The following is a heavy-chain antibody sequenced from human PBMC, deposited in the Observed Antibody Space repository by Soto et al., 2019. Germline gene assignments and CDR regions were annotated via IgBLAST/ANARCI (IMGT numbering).Heavy chain of an antibody. J-gene: IGHJ4*02. V-gene: IGHV3-23*01. CDR2: ISGSGGST. CDR1: GFTFSSYA. D-gene: IGHD3-22*01. CDR3: AKDPGDYDSSGPFDY. Sequence: TGGSLRLSCAASGFTFSSYAMSWVRQAPGKGLEWVSAISGSGGSTYYADSVKGRFTISRDNSKNTLYLQMNSLRAEDTAVYYCAKDPGDYDSSGPFDYWGQGTLVTVSS.